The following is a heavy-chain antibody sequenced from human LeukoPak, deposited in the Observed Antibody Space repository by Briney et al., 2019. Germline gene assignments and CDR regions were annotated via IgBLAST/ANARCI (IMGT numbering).Heavy chain of an antibody. V-gene: IGHV1-69*13. CDR2: IIPIFGTA. J-gene: IGHJ5*02. CDR3: ARSKYYDFNWFDP. Sequence: ASVKVSCKASGGTFSSYAISWVRQAPGQGLEWMGGIIPIFGTANYAQKFQGRVTITADESTSTAYMELSSLRPEDTAVYYCARSKYYDFNWFDPWGQGTLVTVSS. D-gene: IGHD3-3*01. CDR1: GGTFSSYA.